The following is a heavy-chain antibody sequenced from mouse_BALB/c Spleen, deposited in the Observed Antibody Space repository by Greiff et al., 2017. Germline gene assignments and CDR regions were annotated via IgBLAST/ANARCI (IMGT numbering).Heavy chain of an antibody. D-gene: IGHD2-4*01. J-gene: IGHJ3*01. CDR3: ARLYYDYGPFAY. CDR1: GFTFSSYT. Sequence: EVKVEESGGGLVQPGGSLKLSCAASGFTFSSYTMSWVRQTPEKRLEWVAYISNGGGSTYYPDTVKGRFTISRDNAKNTLYLQMSSLKSEDTAMYYCARLYYDYGPFAYWGQGTLVTVSA. V-gene: IGHV5-12-2*01. CDR2: ISNGGGST.